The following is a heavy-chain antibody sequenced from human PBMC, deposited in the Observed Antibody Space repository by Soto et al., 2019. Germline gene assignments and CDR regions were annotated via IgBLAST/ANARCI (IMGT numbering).Heavy chain of an antibody. CDR1: GGSFSGYY. D-gene: IGHD6-13*01. J-gene: IGHJ5*02. CDR2: INHSGST. V-gene: IGHV4-34*01. Sequence: SETLSLTCAVYGGSFSGYYWSWIRQPPGKGLEWIGEINHSGSTNYNPSLKSRVTISVDTSKNQFSLKLSSVTAADTAVYYCARDRTGYSSSWYDPRAHWFDPWGQGTLVTVSS. CDR3: ARDRTGYSSSWYDPRAHWFDP.